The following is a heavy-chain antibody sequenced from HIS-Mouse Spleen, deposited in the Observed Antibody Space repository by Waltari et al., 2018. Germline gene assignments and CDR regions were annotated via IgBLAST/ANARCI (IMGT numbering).Heavy chain of an antibody. D-gene: IGHD6-13*01. CDR2: IYYSGST. CDR3: AREIPYSSSWYDWYFDL. V-gene: IGHV4-39*07. CDR1: GCSISSSIYY. Sequence: QLQLQESGPGLVKPSETLSLTCTVPGCSISSSIYYLGWLRQPPGKGLEWIGSIYYSGSTYYNPSLKSRVTISVDTSKNQFSLKLSSVTAADTAVYYCAREIPYSSSWYDWYFDLWGRGTLVTVSS. J-gene: IGHJ2*01.